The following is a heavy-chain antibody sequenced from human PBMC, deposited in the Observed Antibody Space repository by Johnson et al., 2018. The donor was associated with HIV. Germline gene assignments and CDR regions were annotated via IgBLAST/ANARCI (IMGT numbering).Heavy chain of an antibody. CDR1: GFTFSSYA. D-gene: IGHD3-22*01. Sequence: VQLVESGGGLVKPGGSLRLSCAASGFTFSSYAMHWVRQAPGKGLEWVAVIYSGGLTYYAQSVKGRFTISRDNSKNTLYLQMNSLRAEDTAVYYCARGLGDSSGYTDAFDIWGQGTMVTVSS. CDR2: IYSGGLT. CDR3: ARGLGDSSGYTDAFDI. V-gene: IGHV3-66*01. J-gene: IGHJ3*02.